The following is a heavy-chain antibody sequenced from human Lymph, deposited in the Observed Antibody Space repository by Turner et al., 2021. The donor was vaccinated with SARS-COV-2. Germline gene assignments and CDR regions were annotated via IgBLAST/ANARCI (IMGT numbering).Heavy chain of an antibody. CDR2: RSGYGTNT. Sequence: VQLLESGGGLVQPGGSLRLPCLASGFAFTSFAMNWVRQAPGKGLVWVSARSGYGTNTYYADAVKDRFTISRDNSRNTLYLEMNSLRVEDTAVYYCAKDAGYCIAVAAGGHFFDNWGQGTLVTVSS. J-gene: IGHJ4*02. CDR1: GFAFTSFA. D-gene: IGHD6-19*01. V-gene: IGHV3-23*01. CDR3: AKDAGYCIAVAAGGHFFDN.